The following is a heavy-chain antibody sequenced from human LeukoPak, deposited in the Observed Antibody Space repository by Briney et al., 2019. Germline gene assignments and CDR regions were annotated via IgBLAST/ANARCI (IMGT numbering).Heavy chain of an antibody. J-gene: IGHJ5*02. D-gene: IGHD2-2*01. CDR1: GYTFTNYD. CDR2: MSPNNGDA. Sequence: ASVKVSCKTSGYTFTNYDINWVRQATGQGLEWLGWMSPNNGDAGYAQKFQGRVTMTRDTSTNTAYMELSALTSEDTAVYYCARAAPIVVVPAAHFDPWGQGTLVTVSS. V-gene: IGHV1-8*01. CDR3: ARAAPIVVVPAAHFDP.